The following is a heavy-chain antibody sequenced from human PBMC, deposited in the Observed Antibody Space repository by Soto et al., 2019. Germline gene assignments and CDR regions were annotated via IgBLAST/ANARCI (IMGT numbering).Heavy chain of an antibody. J-gene: IGHJ6*02. CDR3: SGCSGGACHQNYGMDV. V-gene: IGHV3-21*01. CDR1: GFTFSSCT. D-gene: IGHD2-15*01. Sequence: EVHLVESGGGLVKPGGSLRLSCAVSGFTFSSCTMNWVRQAPGKGLEWVSSISPSTSHIYYADSVKGRFTISRDNAKNSLFLQMNSLRAEDTALYYCSGCSGGACHQNYGMDVWGQGPTVTVSS. CDR2: ISPSTSHI.